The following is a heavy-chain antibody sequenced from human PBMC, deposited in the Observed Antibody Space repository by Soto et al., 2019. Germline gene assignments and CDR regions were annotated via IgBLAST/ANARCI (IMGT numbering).Heavy chain of an antibody. V-gene: IGHV3-23*01. CDR1: GFTFSSCA. J-gene: IGHJ4*02. CDR2: ISGSGGST. D-gene: IGHD6-19*01. Sequence: GGSLRLSCAASGFTFSSCAMSWVRQAPGKGLEWVSAISGSGGSTYYADSVKGRFTISRDNSKNTLYLQMNSLRAEDTAVYYCAKFVPVSYSKGWDVDSNLFSYGAQGPLVPGSS. CDR3: AKFVPVSYSKGWDVDSNLFSY.